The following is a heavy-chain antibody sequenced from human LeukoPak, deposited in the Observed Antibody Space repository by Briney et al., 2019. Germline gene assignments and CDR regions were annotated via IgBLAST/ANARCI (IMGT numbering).Heavy chain of an antibody. Sequence: ASVKVSCKASGYTFTTYWIGWVRQMPGKGLEWMEIIYPGDSDTRYSPSFQGQVTISADKSISTAYLQWSSLKASDTAMYYCARARYCSGGSCYAEYWGQGTLVTVSS. D-gene: IGHD2-15*01. V-gene: IGHV5-51*01. CDR3: ARARYCSGGSCYAEY. J-gene: IGHJ4*02. CDR1: GYTFTTYW. CDR2: IYPGDSDT.